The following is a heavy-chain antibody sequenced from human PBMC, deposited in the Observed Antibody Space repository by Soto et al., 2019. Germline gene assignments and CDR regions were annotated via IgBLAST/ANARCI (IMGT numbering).Heavy chain of an antibody. CDR3: AKRHIRHGWVVDY. V-gene: IGHV3-23*01. Sequence: EVQLLESGGGLVQPGGSLRLSCASSGFTFSSYAMSWVRQAPGKGLEWVSAISGGGEYTYYADSVKGRLTISRDNSKNTLYLQMSSLRAEDTATYYCAKRHIRHGWVVDYWGQGTLVTVSS. D-gene: IGHD6-19*01. CDR2: ISGGGEYT. J-gene: IGHJ4*02. CDR1: GFTFSSYA.